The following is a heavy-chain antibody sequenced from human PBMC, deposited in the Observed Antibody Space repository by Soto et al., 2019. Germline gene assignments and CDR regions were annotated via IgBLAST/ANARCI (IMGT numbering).Heavy chain of an antibody. CDR2: IHYSGST. V-gene: IGHV4-39*02. CDR3: HSTVTTADY. J-gene: IGHJ4*02. D-gene: IGHD4-17*01. Sequence: QLHLQESGPGLVKPSETLSLTCTVSGGSISSSSYYWGWIRQPPGKGLEWFGSIHYSGSTYNNPSLKSHVPISVDTSKNHFSLKISSVTAADTAVYYCHSTVTTADYWGQGTLVTVSS. CDR1: GGSISSSSYY.